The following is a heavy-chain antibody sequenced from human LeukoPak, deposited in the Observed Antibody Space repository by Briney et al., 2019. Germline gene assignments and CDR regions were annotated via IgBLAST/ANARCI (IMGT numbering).Heavy chain of an antibody. J-gene: IGHJ1*01. Sequence: PSETLSLTCAVSGASIRSGTFSWTWIRQSPGKGLEWIGYSYHSGSTYYNPSLKSRVTISVDTSKNEFSLKLTSVTAADTAVYYCARYLDYGGNSRVFQHWGQGTLVTVSS. D-gene: IGHD4-23*01. CDR2: SYHSGST. CDR3: ARYLDYGGNSRVFQH. V-gene: IGHV4-30-4*07. CDR1: GASIRSGTFS.